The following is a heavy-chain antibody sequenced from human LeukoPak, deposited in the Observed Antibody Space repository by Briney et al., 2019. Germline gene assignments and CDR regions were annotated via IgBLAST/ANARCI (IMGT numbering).Heavy chain of an antibody. J-gene: IGHJ5*02. CDR1: GGSISSGAYY. V-gene: IGHV4-31*03. CDR3: ARVVAGRRFDP. D-gene: IGHD6-19*01. Sequence: SETLSLTCTVSGGSISSGAYYWSWIRQHPGKGLEWIGYIYYSGSTYYNPSLKSRVTISVDTSKNQFSLKVNSVTAADTAVYYCARVVAGRRFDPWGQGTLVTVSS. CDR2: IYYSGST.